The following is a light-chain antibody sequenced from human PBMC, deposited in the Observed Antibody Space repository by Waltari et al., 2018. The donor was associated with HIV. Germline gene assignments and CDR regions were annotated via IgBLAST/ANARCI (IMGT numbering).Light chain of an antibody. CDR1: SSDIGLYNF. CDR2: EVS. Sequence: QSALTQPPSASGSPGQSVTISCAGTSSDIGLYNFVSWYQHHPGKAPKLMISEVSRRPSGVPDRFSGSKSGNTASLTVSGLQAEDEAAYYCFSYAGNNYLLFGGVTKLTVL. V-gene: IGLV2-8*01. J-gene: IGLJ2*01. CDR3: FSYAGNNYLL.